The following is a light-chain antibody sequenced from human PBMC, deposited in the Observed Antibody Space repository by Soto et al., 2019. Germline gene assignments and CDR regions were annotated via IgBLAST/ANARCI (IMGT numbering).Light chain of an antibody. CDR2: AAS. V-gene: IGKV1-8*01. J-gene: IGKJ1*01. CDR3: QQYNSYSLT. CDR1: QGISSY. Sequence: AIRMTQSPSSFSASTGDRVTITCRASQGISSYLAWYQQKPGKAPKLLIYAASTLQSGVPSRFSGSGSGTEFTLNINSLQPDDFATYYCQQYNSYSLTFGQGTKVDIK.